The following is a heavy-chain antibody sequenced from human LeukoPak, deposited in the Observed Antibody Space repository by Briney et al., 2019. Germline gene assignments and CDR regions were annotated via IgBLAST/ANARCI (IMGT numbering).Heavy chain of an antibody. V-gene: IGHV4-34*01. CDR1: GGSFSGYY. CDR3: ARADVSRDGYNSYYFDY. Sequence: PSETLSLTCAAYGGSFSGYYWSWIRQPPGKGLEWIGEINHSGSTNYNPSLKSRVTISVDTSKNQFSLKLSSVTAADTAVYYCARADVSRDGYNSYYFDYWGQGTLVTVSS. CDR2: INHSGST. D-gene: IGHD5-24*01. J-gene: IGHJ4*02.